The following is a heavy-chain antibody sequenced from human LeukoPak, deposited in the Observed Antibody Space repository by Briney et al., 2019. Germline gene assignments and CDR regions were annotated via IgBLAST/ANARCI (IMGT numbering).Heavy chain of an antibody. CDR1: GFTFSGST. J-gene: IGHJ4*02. CDR3: TRSITGITAHFDY. V-gene: IGHV3-73*01. D-gene: IGHD1-7*01. Sequence: GGSLRLPCAASGFTFSGSTMHWVRQASGKGLEWVGRIRSKANSYATAYAASVEGRFTISRDDSKNTAYLQMNSLKTEDTAMYYCTRSITGITAHFDYWGQGTLVTVSS. CDR2: IRSKANSYAT.